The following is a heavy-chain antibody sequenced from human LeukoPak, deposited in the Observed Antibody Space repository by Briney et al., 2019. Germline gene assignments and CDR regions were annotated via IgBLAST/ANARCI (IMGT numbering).Heavy chain of an antibody. CDR1: GYTFTGYY. CDR3: ARDWVTLYNWNYVAEYY. Sequence: ASVKVSCKASGYTFTGYYMHGVRQAPGQGLEWMGWINPNSGGTNYAQKFQGRVTMTRDTSISTAYMELSRLRSDDTAVYCCARDWVTLYNWNYVAEYYWGDRTLVTVSS. J-gene: IGHJ4*01. D-gene: IGHD1-7*01. CDR2: INPNSGGT. V-gene: IGHV1-2*02.